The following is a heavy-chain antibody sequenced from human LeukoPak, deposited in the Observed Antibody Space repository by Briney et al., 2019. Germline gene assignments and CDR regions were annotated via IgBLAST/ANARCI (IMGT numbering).Heavy chain of an antibody. CDR1: GFTFSSYA. J-gene: IGHJ4*02. CDR3: ANHPGGSFDY. CDR2: ISGTDDNT. Sequence: GGSLRLSCAASGFTFSSYAMSWVRQAPGKGLEWVSGISGTDDNTYYADSVKGRFTIFRDNSKDILYLYMSSLRAEDTAMYYCANHPGGSFDYWGQGTLVAVSS. V-gene: IGHV3-23*01. D-gene: IGHD3-16*01.